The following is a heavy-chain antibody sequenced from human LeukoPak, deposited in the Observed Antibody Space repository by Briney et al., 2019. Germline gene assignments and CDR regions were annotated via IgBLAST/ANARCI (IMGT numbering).Heavy chain of an antibody. CDR3: ARPHASYYDILTDRDAFDI. V-gene: IGHV3-48*01. D-gene: IGHD3-9*01. CDR1: GFTFSSYS. Sequence: GGSLRLSCAASGFTFSSYSMNWVRQAPGKGLEWVSYISSSSTIYYADSVKGRFTISRDNAKNSLYLQMNSLRAEDTAVYYCARPHASYYDILTDRDAFDIWGQGTMVTVSS. J-gene: IGHJ3*02. CDR2: ISSSSTI.